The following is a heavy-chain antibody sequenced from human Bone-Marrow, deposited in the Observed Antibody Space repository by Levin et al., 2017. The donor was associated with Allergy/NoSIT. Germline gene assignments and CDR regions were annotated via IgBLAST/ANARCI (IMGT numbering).Heavy chain of an antibody. CDR3: ARAKQGYIYDPFDM. V-gene: IGHV3-21*01. Sequence: GGSLRLSCAASGFTFNNYSMNWVRQAPGKGLEWVSSISSRSSHIYYVDSVEGRFTISRDNAKSSLFLQMNSLRAEDTAVYYCARAKQGYIYDPFDMWGQGTLVTVSS. J-gene: IGHJ3*02. CDR1: GFTFNNYS. D-gene: IGHD1-1*01. CDR2: ISSRSSHI.